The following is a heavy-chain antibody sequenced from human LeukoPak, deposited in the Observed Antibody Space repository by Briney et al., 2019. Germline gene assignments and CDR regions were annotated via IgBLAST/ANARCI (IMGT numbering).Heavy chain of an antibody. CDR1: GGSFSGYY. CDR2: INHSGST. Sequence: SETLSLTCAVHGGSFSGYYWSWIRQPPGKGLEWIGEINHSGSTNSNPSLKSRVTISVDTSKNQFALKLGAVTAADTAVYYCARVDYYGSGSYTPNFDYWGQGTLVTVSS. J-gene: IGHJ4*02. V-gene: IGHV4-34*01. CDR3: ARVDYYGSGSYTPNFDY. D-gene: IGHD3-10*01.